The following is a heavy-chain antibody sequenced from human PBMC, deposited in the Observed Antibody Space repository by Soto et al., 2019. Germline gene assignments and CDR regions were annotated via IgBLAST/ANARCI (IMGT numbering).Heavy chain of an antibody. CDR2: IYYSGST. CDR1: GGSISSSSYY. V-gene: IGHV4-39*01. D-gene: IGHD3-22*01. Sequence: QLQLQESGPGLVKPSETLSLTCTVSGGSISSSSYYWGWIRQPPGKGLEWIGSIYYSGSTYYNPSLKSRVTISVDTSKNQFSLQLSSVTAADTAVYYCASYQVHYYDMRGGAFDIWGQGTMVTVSS. J-gene: IGHJ3*02. CDR3: ASYQVHYYDMRGGAFDI.